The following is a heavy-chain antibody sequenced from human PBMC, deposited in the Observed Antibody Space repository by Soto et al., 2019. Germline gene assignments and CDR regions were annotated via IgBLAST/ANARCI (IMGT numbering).Heavy chain of an antibody. CDR3: ARMGIAARLAYFDY. Sequence: SVKVSCKASRGTFSSYAISWVRQAPGQGLEWMGGIIPIFGTANYAQKFQGRVTITADKSTSTAYMELSSLRSEDTAVYYCARMGIAARLAYFDYWGQGTLVTVSS. CDR2: IIPIFGTA. D-gene: IGHD6-6*01. CDR1: RGTFSSYA. J-gene: IGHJ4*02. V-gene: IGHV1-69*06.